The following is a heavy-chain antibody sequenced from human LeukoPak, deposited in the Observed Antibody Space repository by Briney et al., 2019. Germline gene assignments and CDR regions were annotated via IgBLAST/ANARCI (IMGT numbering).Heavy chain of an antibody. V-gene: IGHV4-34*01. J-gene: IGHJ4*02. CDR1: GGSFSGYY. Sequence: SETLSLTCAVYGGSFSGYYWSWIRQPPGKGLEWIGEINHSGSTNYNPSLKSRVTISVDTSKNQFSLKLSSVTAADTAVYYCARGAAYYDFWSGYLDRPMDYFDYWGLGTLVTVSS. D-gene: IGHD3-3*01. CDR2: INHSGST. CDR3: ARGAAYYDFWSGYLDRPMDYFDY.